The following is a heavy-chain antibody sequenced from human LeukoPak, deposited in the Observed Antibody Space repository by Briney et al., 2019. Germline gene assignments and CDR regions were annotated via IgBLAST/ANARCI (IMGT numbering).Heavy chain of an antibody. J-gene: IGHJ1*01. D-gene: IGHD3-22*01. Sequence: GGSLRLSCAASGFTVSSNYMSWVRQAPGKGLEWVSVIYSGGSTYYADSVKGRFTISRDNSKNTLYLQMNSLRAEDTAVYYCARTGENYYDSSGYGYFQHWGQGTLVTVSS. CDR1: GFTVSSNY. V-gene: IGHV3-66*01. CDR3: ARTGENYYDSSGYGYFQH. CDR2: IYSGGST.